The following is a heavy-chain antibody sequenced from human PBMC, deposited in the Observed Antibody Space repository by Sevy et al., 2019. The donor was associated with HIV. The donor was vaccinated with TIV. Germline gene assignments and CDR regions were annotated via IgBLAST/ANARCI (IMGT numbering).Heavy chain of an antibody. CDR3: ARSVDY. Sequence: GGSLRLSCAASGFSFSSYWMTWFRQAPGKELEWVANVNLDGSGKYYVDSVKGRFTISRDNARNSLPLQMNSLRAEDTAVYYCARSVDYWGQGTLVTVSS. CDR1: GFSFSSYW. J-gene: IGHJ4*02. CDR2: VNLDGSGK. V-gene: IGHV3-7*01.